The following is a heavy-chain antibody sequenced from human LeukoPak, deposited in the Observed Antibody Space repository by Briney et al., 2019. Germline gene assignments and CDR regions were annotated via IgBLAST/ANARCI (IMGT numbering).Heavy chain of an antibody. CDR2: ISAYNGNT. V-gene: IGHV1-18*01. D-gene: IGHD6-19*01. CDR3: ARVEAVAGWALPQGFDY. CDR1: GYTFSSYD. J-gene: IGHJ4*02. Sequence: ASVKVSCKASGYTFSSYDISWVRQAPGQGLEWMGWISAYNGNTNYAQKLQGRVTMTTDTSTSTAYLELRSLRSDDTAVYYCARVEAVAGWALPQGFDYWGQGTLVTVSS.